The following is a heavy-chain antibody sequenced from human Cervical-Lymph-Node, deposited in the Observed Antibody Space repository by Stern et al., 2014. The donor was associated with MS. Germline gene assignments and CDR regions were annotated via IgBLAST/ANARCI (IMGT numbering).Heavy chain of an antibody. CDR1: GFTFSNSY. Sequence: QVQLVQSGGGLVKPGGSLRLSCAASGFTFSNSYMTWIRQAPGQGLEWISYIGPTGDTIYYADSVKGRFTISRDNAQHSLYLQMNSLRAEDTAVYYCARERGASSWHDYWGQGTLVTVSS. CDR3: ARERGASSWHDY. CDR2: IGPTGDTI. V-gene: IGHV3-11*01. D-gene: IGHD6-13*01. J-gene: IGHJ4*02.